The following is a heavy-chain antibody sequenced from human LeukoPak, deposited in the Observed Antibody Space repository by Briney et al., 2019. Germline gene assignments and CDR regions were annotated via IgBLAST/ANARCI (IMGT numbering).Heavy chain of an antibody. CDR3: ARGTYSGTYYAWFYFDY. J-gene: IGHJ4*02. V-gene: IGHV3-11*01. CDR2: ISSSGSTI. D-gene: IGHD1-26*01. CDR1: GFTFSDYY. Sequence: GGSLRLSCAASGFTFSDYYMSWIRQAPGKGLEWVSYISSSGSTIYYADSVKGRFTISRDNAKNSLSLQMNSLRAEDTAVYYCARGTYSGTYYAWFYFDYWGPGTLVTVSS.